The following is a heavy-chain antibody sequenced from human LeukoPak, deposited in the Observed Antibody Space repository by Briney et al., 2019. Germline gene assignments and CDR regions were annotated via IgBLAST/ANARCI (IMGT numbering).Heavy chain of an antibody. V-gene: IGHV4-31*03. J-gene: IGHJ4*02. CDR3: ARDIAGRGYFDY. Sequence: SETLSLTCTVSGDSISNGGYYWSWVRRRPGKGLEWIGYIYYNGNTYYTPSLKSRVSISVDTSKNQSSLKLSSVTAADTAVYYCARDIAGRGYFDYWGQGTLVTVSS. CDR2: IYYNGNT. CDR1: GDSISNGGYY. D-gene: IGHD6-13*01.